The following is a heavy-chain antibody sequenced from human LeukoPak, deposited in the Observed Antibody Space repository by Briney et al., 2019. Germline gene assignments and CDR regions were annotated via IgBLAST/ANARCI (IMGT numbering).Heavy chain of an antibody. D-gene: IGHD2-8*02. J-gene: IGHJ4*02. CDR1: GFTFSNAW. Sequence: PGGSLRLSCAASGFTFSNAWMSWVRQAPGKGLEWVSYISSSGSTIYYADSVKGRFTISRDNAKDSLYLQMNSLRAEDTAVYYCARDMVNPGGVLSYWGQGTLVTVSS. CDR2: ISSSGSTI. V-gene: IGHV3-11*04. CDR3: ARDMVNPGGVLSY.